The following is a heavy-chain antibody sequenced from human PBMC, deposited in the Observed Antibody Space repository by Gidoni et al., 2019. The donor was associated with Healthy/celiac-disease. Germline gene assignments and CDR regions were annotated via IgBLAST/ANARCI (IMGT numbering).Heavy chain of an antibody. CDR3: AKLSSSSRGYFDY. Sequence: EVQLLESGGGLVQPGGSLRLSCAASGFTFSSYAMSWVRQAPGKGLEWVSAIRGSGGSTYYADSVKGRFTISRDNSKNTLYLQMNSLRAEDTAVYYCAKLSSSSRGYFDYWGQGTLVTVSS. J-gene: IGHJ4*02. CDR1: GFTFSSYA. D-gene: IGHD6-13*01. CDR2: IRGSGGST. V-gene: IGHV3-23*01.